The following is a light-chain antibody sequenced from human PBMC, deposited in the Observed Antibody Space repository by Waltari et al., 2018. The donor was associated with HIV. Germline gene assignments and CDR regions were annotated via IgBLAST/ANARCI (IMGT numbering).Light chain of an antibody. CDR1: SSNIGSNT. J-gene: IGLJ2*01. CDR3: ALWDDSLNGVL. CDR2: SNN. Sequence: QSELSQPPSASGTPGQRVAISCSGSSSNIGSNTANWYQQLPGTAPQPLIYSNNQRPSGVPDRFSGSKSGTSASLAITGLQSEDEADYYCALWDDSLNGVLFGGGTKLTVL. V-gene: IGLV1-44*01.